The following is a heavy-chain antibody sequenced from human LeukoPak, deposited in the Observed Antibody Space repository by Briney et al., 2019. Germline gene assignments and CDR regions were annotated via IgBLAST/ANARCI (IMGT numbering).Heavy chain of an antibody. D-gene: IGHD3-10*01. Sequence: GSLRLSCAASGFTFSSYSMNWVRQAPGKGLEWVSSISSSSSYIYYADSVKGRFTISRDNAKNSLYLQMNSLRAEDTAVYYCARDVWGYGSANDYWGQGTLVTVSS. CDR1: GFTFSSYS. V-gene: IGHV3-21*01. CDR2: ISSSSSYI. J-gene: IGHJ4*02. CDR3: ARDVWGYGSANDY.